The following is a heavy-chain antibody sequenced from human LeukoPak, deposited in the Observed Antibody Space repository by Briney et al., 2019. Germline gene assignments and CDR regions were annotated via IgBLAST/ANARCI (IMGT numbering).Heavy chain of an antibody. CDR1: GGSISSAAYY. CDR3: ARRPIAAGNNWFDP. D-gene: IGHD6-13*01. Sequence: SETLSLTCAVSGGSISSAAYYWGWVRQPPGKGLDWIGSIYYTGTTYYSPSLQTRATLSFDTSKNQFSLKLTSVTAADTAVYFCARRPIAAGNNWFDPWGQGTLVTVSS. J-gene: IGHJ5*02. V-gene: IGHV4-39*01. CDR2: IYYTGTT.